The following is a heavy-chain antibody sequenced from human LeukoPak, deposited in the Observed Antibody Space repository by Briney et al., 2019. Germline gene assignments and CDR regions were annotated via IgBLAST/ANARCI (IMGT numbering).Heavy chain of an antibody. D-gene: IGHD5-18*01. Sequence: SETLSLTCTVSGGSISSYYWTWIRQPAGKGLEWIGRIHNSGSTTYNPSLKSRVTLSVDTSKSQFSLKLSSVTAADTAVYYCARVRAMAVLHWNFDLWGRGTLVTVSS. J-gene: IGHJ2*01. CDR1: GGSISSYY. V-gene: IGHV4-4*07. CDR2: IHNSGST. CDR3: ARVRAMAVLHWNFDL.